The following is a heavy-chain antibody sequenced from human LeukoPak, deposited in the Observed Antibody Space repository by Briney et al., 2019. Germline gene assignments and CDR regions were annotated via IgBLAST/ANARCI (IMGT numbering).Heavy chain of an antibody. CDR3: TTSDRQFCSPSSCYMPFDY. J-gene: IGHJ4*02. V-gene: IGHV1-24*01. Sequence: ASVKVSCKVSGYSLTELSMHWVRQAPGKGLEWMGGFDPRNGGTYFAQNFQGRVTLTEDTSTDTSSMESRSLKSDDTAVYYCTTSDRQFCSPSSCYMPFDYWGQGSLVTVSS. CDR1: GYSLTELS. CDR2: FDPRNGGT. D-gene: IGHD2-2*02.